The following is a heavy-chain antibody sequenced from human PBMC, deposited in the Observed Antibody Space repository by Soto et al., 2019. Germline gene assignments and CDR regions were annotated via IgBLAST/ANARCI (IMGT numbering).Heavy chain of an antibody. CDR3: ARLRGRRWLQLPPNAIDY. Sequence: PGESLKISCQASGYSFTSYWIGWVRQMPGKGLEWMGIIYPGDSDTRYSPSFQGQVTISADKSISTAYLQWSSLKASDTAMYYCARLRGRRWLQLPPNAIDYWGQGTLVTVSS. V-gene: IGHV5-51*01. CDR1: GYSFTSYW. J-gene: IGHJ4*02. CDR2: IYPGDSDT. D-gene: IGHD5-12*01.